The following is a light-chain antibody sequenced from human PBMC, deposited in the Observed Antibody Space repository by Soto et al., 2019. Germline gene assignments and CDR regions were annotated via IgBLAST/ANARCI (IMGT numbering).Light chain of an antibody. Sequence: DIQMTQSPSSLSASVGDRVTLTCQASQGISYRLNWYQQKPGKAPNLLICDASNLETGVPSRFSGSGSGTDFTLTISGLQPEDIATYYCQQYYDLPLTFGGGTRVEIK. V-gene: IGKV1-33*01. CDR1: QGISYR. CDR2: DAS. J-gene: IGKJ4*01. CDR3: QQYYDLPLT.